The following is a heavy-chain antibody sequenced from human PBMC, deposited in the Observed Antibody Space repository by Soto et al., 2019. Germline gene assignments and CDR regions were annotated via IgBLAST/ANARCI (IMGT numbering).Heavy chain of an antibody. Sequence: ASVKVSCKASGYTFTGYYMHWVRQAPGQGLEWMGWTNPNSGGTNYAQKFQGWVTMTRDTSISTAYMELSRLRSDDTAVYYCARGGTKSPGIAVAGTPTIENDAFDIWGQGTMVTVSS. CDR2: TNPNSGGT. V-gene: IGHV1-2*04. CDR3: ARGGTKSPGIAVAGTPTIENDAFDI. D-gene: IGHD6-19*01. CDR1: GYTFTGYY. J-gene: IGHJ3*02.